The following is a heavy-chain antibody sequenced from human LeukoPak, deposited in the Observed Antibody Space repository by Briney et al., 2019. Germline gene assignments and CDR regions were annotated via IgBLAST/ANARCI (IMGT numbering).Heavy chain of an antibody. CDR2: ISSSSSYI. CDR3: ARSTVTTGLVDY. Sequence: GGSLRLSCAASGFTFSSYSMNWVRQAPAKGLEWVSSISSSSSYIYYADSVKGRFTISRDNAKNSLYLQMNSLRAEDTAVYYCARSTVTTGLVDYWGQGTLVSVSS. J-gene: IGHJ4*02. V-gene: IGHV3-21*01. CDR1: GFTFSSYS. D-gene: IGHD4-17*01.